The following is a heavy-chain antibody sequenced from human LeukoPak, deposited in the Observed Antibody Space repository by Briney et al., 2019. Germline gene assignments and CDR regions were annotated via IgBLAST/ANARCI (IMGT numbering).Heavy chain of an antibody. CDR3: ARAREQNDQLPGLIGYYYMGV. J-gene: IGHJ6*03. D-gene: IGHD1-1*01. V-gene: IGHV4-39*07. CDR2: IYYSGST. CDR1: GGSISSSSYY. Sequence: PSETLSLTCTVSGGSISSSSYYWGWIRQPPGKGLEWIGSIYYSGSTYYNPSLKSRVTISVDTSKNQFSLKLSSVTAADTAVYYCARAREQNDQLPGLIGYYYMGVWGKGTTVTVSS.